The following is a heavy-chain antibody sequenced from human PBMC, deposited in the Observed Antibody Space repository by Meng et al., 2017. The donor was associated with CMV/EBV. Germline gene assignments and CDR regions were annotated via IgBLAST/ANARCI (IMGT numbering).Heavy chain of an antibody. CDR2: IYYSGST. D-gene: IGHD3-9*01. CDR3: AKSRRYFDWLRFDP. J-gene: IGHJ5*02. Sequence: SETLSLTCTVSGGSISSSSYYWGWIRQPPGKGLEWIGSIYYSGSTYYNPSLKSRVTISVDTSKNQFSLKLSSVTAADTAVYYCAKSRRYFDWLRFDPWGQGTLVTVSS. V-gene: IGHV4-39*01. CDR1: GGSISSSSYY.